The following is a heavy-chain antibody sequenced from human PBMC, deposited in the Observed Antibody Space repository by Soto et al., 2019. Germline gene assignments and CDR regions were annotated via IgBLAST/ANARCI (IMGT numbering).Heavy chain of an antibody. Sequence: QVQLVQSGAEVKKPGSSVKVSCKASGGTFSSYAISWVRQAPGQGLEWMGGIIPIFGTANYAQKFQGRVTITADKSTSTAYMELSSLRSDDTAVYYCARDVVERYFDWQGSWFDPWGQGTLVTVSS. D-gene: IGHD3-9*01. CDR1: GGTFSSYA. V-gene: IGHV1-69*06. CDR2: IIPIFGTA. CDR3: ARDVVERYFDWQGSWFDP. J-gene: IGHJ5*02.